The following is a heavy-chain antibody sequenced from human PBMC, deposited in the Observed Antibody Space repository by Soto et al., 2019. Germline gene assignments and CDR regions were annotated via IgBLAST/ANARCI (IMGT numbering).Heavy chain of an antibody. CDR3: ASCHGVLEGLVY. CDR1: GFTFSSYA. CDR2: ISYDGSNK. V-gene: IGHV3-30-3*01. Sequence: QVPLVESGGGVVQPGRSLRLSCAASGFTFSSYAMHWVRQAPGKGLEWVAVISYDGSNKYYADSVKGRFTISRDNSKNTLYLQMNSLRAEDTAVYYCASCHGVLEGLVYWGQGTLVTVSS. D-gene: IGHD3-10*01. J-gene: IGHJ4*02.